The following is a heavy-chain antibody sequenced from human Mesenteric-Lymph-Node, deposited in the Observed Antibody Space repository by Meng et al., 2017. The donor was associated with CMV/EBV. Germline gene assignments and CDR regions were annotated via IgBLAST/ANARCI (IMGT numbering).Heavy chain of an antibody. D-gene: IGHD6-13*01. CDR1: GFTFNSYG. Sequence: GGSLRLSCAASGFTFNSYGMHWVRQAPGKGLEWVAFVPYDGSTEYYADSVKGRFTISGDNSKNRLYLQMNSLRAEDTAVYYCAKDRWANRIDAFDIWGQGTMVIVSS. CDR2: VPYDGSTE. CDR3: AKDRWANRIDAFDI. V-gene: IGHV3-30*02. J-gene: IGHJ3*02.